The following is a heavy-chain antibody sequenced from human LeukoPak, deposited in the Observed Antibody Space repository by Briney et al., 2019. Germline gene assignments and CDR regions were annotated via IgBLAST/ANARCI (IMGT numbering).Heavy chain of an antibody. CDR1: GFTFSSYA. D-gene: IGHD6-13*01. CDR2: ISGSGGST. J-gene: IGHJ4*02. CDR3: AKVGGGAWQQLVTYYFDY. Sequence: GGSLRLSCAASGFTFSSYAMNWVRQAPGKGLEWVSSISGSGGSTYSADSVKGRFTISRESSKNTLYLQMNSVRAEDTAVYYCAKVGGGAWQQLVTYYFDYWGQGTLVTVSS. V-gene: IGHV3-23*01.